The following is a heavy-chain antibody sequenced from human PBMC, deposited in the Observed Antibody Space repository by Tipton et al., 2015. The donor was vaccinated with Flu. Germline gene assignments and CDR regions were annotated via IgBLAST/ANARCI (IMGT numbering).Heavy chain of an antibody. J-gene: IGHJ4*02. V-gene: IGHV4-39*07. Sequence: TLSLTCTVSGGSISSSSHYWGWIRQAPGRGLEWVGSIYYTGYPYYNSSLKSRLAMSIDTSKKQFSLRLSSVTAADTAVYYCARRSGSRSYPLDYWGQGTLVTVSS. CDR3: ARRSGSRSYPLDY. D-gene: IGHD3-10*01. CDR1: GGSISSSSHY. CDR2: IYYTGYP.